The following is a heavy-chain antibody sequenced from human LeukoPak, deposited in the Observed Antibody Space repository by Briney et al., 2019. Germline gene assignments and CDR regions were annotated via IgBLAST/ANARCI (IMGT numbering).Heavy chain of an antibody. V-gene: IGHV1-8*01. J-gene: IGHJ4*02. CDR2: TNPNSGNT. D-gene: IGHD2-15*01. CDR3: AFRYCIGGSCPSPFDY. Sequence: ASVKASCKASENTFNSYDINWVRQATGQGLEWMGWTNPNSGNTGYAHKFQGRVTMTRTPSTSTAYMELSGLRSEGTGVYYCAFRYCIGGSCPSPFDYWGQGTLITVSS. CDR1: ENTFNSYD.